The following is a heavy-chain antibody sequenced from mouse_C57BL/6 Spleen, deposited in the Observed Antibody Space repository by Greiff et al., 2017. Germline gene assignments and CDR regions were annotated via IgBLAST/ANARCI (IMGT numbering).Heavy chain of an antibody. CDR1: GSAFRSYW. J-gene: IGHJ4*01. CDR2: IYPGDGDT. Sequence: QVQLQQSGPELVKPGASVQISCKASGSAFRSYWMNWVTQRPGKGLEWIGRIYPGDGDTNYNGKLKGKATLTADNSSSTAFMQLSSLTSAVSALSCGARGRGAMDCWGQEASVTHSS. CDR3: ARGRGAMDC. V-gene: IGHV1-82*01.